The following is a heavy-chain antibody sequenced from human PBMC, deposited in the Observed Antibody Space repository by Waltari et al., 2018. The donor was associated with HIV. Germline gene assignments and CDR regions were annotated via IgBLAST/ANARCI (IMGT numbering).Heavy chain of an antibody. V-gene: IGHV4-34*01. CDR3: ARGVGPDHIWANYPDF. J-gene: IGHJ4*02. CDR2: ISRGGST. D-gene: IGHD3-16*01. Sequence: QVQLQQWGTGLLKPSETLSLTCAVYGESFSDYPRKPYQPFSDSCWHWFRQPPGRGLEWIGEISRGGSTNYNPSLKRPVSMSIDTSKKQFSLKLRSVTAADTAVYYCARGVGPDHIWANYPDFWGQGSLVVVSP. CDR1: GESFSDYPRKPYQPFSDSC.